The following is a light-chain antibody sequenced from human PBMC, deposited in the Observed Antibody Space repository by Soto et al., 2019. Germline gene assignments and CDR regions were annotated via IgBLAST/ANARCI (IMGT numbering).Light chain of an antibody. CDR3: QQYNNWPPLA. CDR1: QSVSRN. J-gene: IGKJ4*01. V-gene: IGKV3-15*01. CDR2: GAS. Sequence: IVMTQSPATLSVSPGERVTLSCRASQSVSRNLAWYQQIPGQAPRLLIYGASTRATGIPARFSGSGSGTEFTLTISLLQSEDFAVYYCQQYNNWPPLAFGGGTKVEIK.